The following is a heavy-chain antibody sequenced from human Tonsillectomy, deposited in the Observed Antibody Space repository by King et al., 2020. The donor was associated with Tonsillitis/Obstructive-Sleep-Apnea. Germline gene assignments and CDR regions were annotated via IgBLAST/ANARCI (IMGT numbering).Heavy chain of an antibody. CDR2: IYPADSDT. V-gene: IGHV5-51*01. CDR1: GYSFTSYW. D-gene: IGHD2-2*01. Sequence: VQLVESGAEVKKPGESLKISCKGSGYSFTSYWIAWVRQMPGKGLEWMGIIYPADSDTRYSPSFQGQVTISADQSISTAYLQWSSLKASDTAMYYCARGSTDYYYYMDVWGKGTTVTVSS. CDR3: ARGSTDYYYYMDV. J-gene: IGHJ6*03.